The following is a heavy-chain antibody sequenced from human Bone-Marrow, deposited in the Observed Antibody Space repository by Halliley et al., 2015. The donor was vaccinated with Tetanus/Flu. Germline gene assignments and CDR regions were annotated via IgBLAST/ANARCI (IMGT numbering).Heavy chain of an antibody. J-gene: IGHJ6*02. V-gene: IGHV4-59*09. Sequence: GCFYYGGSPNYNPSPRSRVSMSVDTSKNQFSLKLMSVTAADTAVYYCAGGSSWLVLPNGMDVWGLGTTVPVSS. D-gene: IGHD2-2*01. CDR2: FYYGGSP. CDR3: AGGSSWLVLPNGMDV.